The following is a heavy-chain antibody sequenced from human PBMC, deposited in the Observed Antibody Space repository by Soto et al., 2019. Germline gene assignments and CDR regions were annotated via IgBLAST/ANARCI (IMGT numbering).Heavy chain of an antibody. CDR3: ARGGSGYTWFNEF. Sequence: QAQLVQSGAEVKKPGSSVKVSCKASGGLFSSYPISWVRQVPGQGLEWMGGIIPVFQTAYYTQRFQGRVTITVDESTNTAYMELSSLRSEDTAIYYCARGGSGYTWFNEFWGQGTLVTVSS. CDR2: IIPVFQTA. J-gene: IGHJ4*02. V-gene: IGHV1-69*01. D-gene: IGHD3-22*01. CDR1: GGLFSSYP.